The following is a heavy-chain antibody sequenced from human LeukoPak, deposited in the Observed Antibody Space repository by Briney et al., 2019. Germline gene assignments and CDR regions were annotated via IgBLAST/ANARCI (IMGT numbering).Heavy chain of an antibody. CDR3: ARDGSNGAAAGGFDY. V-gene: IGHV4-59*12. D-gene: IGHD6-13*01. Sequence: GSLRLSCEDSGFTFRSYEMNWVRQAPGKGLEWIGYIYYSGSTNYNPSLKSRVTISVDTSKNQFSLKLSSVSAADTAVYYCARDGSNGAAAGGFDYWGQGTLVTVSS. J-gene: IGHJ4*02. CDR1: GFTFRSYE. CDR2: IYYSGST.